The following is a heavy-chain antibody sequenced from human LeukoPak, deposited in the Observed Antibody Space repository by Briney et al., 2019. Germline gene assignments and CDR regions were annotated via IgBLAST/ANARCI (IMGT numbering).Heavy chain of an antibody. CDR1: GGSISSSSYY. CDR3: ARHAIAVAGTSWHCFDY. V-gene: IGHV4-39*01. J-gene: IGHJ4*02. Sequence: SQTLSLTCTVSGGSISSSSYYWGWIRQPPGKGLEWIGSIYYSGSTYYNPSLKSRVTISVDTSKNQFSLKLSSATAADTAVYYCARHAIAVAGTSWHCFDYWGQGTLVTVSS. CDR2: IYYSGST. D-gene: IGHD6-19*01.